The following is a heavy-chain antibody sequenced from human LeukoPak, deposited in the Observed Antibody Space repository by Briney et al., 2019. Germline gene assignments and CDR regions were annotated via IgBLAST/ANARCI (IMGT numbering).Heavy chain of an antibody. CDR2: TYYRSTWYN. D-gene: IGHD2-2*01. J-gene: IGHJ5*02. Sequence: SETLSLTCTVSGGSISSYYWSWIRQSPSRGLEWLGRTYYRSTWYNDYAVSVRGRITVNPDTSKNQFSLHLNSVTPEDTAVYYCARRLTQYDCFDPRGQGILVTVSS. CDR1: GGSISSYY. V-gene: IGHV6-1*01. CDR3: ARRLTQYDCFDP.